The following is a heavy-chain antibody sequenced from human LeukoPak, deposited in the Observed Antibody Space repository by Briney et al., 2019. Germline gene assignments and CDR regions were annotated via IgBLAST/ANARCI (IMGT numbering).Heavy chain of an antibody. CDR1: GGSINSGDYY. V-gene: IGHV4-30-4*08. CDR3: ARDRSGNLFDY. D-gene: IGHD4-23*01. Sequence: SETLSLTCTVSGGSINSGDYYWAWIRQPPGKGLEWIGYIYYSGSTYYNPSLESRLTISVDTSKNQFSLKLSSVTAADTAVYYCARDRSGNLFDYWGQGTLVTVSS. CDR2: IYYSGST. J-gene: IGHJ4*02.